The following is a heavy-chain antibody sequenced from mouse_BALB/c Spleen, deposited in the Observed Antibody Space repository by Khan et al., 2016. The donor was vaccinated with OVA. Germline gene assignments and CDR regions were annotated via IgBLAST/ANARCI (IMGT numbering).Heavy chain of an antibody. V-gene: IGHV1-7*01. J-gene: IGHJ3*01. D-gene: IGHD1-1*01. CDR3: VNHGSSSAWFTY. CDR1: GYTFTSYW. CDR2: IDPSTDYT. Sequence: QVQLQQSGAELAKPGASVKMSCKASGYTFTSYWMHWVKQRPGQGLEWIGYIDPSTDYTEYNQKFRDKATLTVDKSSTTVYMQLTSLTSEDSAVDYCVNHGSSSAWFTYWGQGTLVTVSA.